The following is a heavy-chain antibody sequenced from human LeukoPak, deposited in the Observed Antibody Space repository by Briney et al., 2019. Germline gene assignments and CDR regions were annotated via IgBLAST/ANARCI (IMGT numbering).Heavy chain of an antibody. V-gene: IGHV7-4-1*02. Sequence: GASVKVSCKASGYTFTSYAMHWVRQAPGQGLEWVGWINTNTGNPTYAQGFTGRFVLSLDTSVSTAYLQINSLKADDTAVYYCASDLGSAQGDILLWFSGSDFWGQGTLVSVSS. CDR1: GYTFTSYA. D-gene: IGHD3-10*01. CDR3: ASDLGSAQGDILLWFSGSDF. CDR2: INTNTGNP. J-gene: IGHJ4*02.